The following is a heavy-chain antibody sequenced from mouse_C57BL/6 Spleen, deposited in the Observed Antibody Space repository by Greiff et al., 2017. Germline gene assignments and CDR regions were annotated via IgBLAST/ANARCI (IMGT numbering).Heavy chain of an antibody. CDR1: GYTFTSYW. D-gene: IGHD1-1*01. J-gene: IGHJ2*01. CDR2: INPSNGGT. V-gene: IGHV1-53*01. Sequence: QVQLQQPGTELVKPGASVQLSCKASGYTFTSYWMHWVKQRPGQGLEWIGKINPSNGGTNYNEKFKSKATLTVDKSSSTAYMQLSSLTSADSAVYYCARGYYYGSVLCYWGQGTTLTVSS. CDR3: ARGYYYGSVLCY.